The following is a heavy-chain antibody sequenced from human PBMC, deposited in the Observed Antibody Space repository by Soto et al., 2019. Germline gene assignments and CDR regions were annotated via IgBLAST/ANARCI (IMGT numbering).Heavy chain of an antibody. J-gene: IGHJ6*01. CDR2: ISPQGATK. CDR3: AREGGYCPHGLCYHLRMEV. D-gene: IGHD2-8*01. V-gene: IGHV3-11*01. Sequence: PGGSLRLSCASSGFTFSDDYMTCIRQSPGKGLQWISHISPQGATKYYADSVKGRFTISRDNTKKSLYLQMSSLRAEDTAVYYCAREGGYCPHGLCYHLRMEVWGQATTVIVS. CDR1: GFTFSDDY.